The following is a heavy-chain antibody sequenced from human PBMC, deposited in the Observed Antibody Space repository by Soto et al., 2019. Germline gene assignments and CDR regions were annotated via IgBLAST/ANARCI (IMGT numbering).Heavy chain of an antibody. CDR2: ISYDGSNK. Sequence: GGSLRLSCAASGFTFSSYGMHWVRQAPGKGLEWVAVISYDGSNKYYADSVKGRFTISRDNSKNTLYLQMNSLRAEDTAVYYCAKDVTGTTLYFDYWGQGTLVTVSS. CDR1: GFTFSSYG. CDR3: AKDVTGTTLYFDY. V-gene: IGHV3-30*18. D-gene: IGHD1-7*01. J-gene: IGHJ4*02.